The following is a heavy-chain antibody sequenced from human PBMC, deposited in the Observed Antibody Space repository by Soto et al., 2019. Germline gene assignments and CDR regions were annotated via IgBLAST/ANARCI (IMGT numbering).Heavy chain of an antibody. Sequence: QLQLQESGPGLVKPSETLSLTCTVSGGSISSSSYYWGWIRQPPGKGLEWIGSIYYSGSTYYNPSLKSRVTISVDTSKNQFSLKLSSVTAADTAVYYCARQGYFDWLLAAFDIWGQGTMVTVSS. CDR3: ARQGYFDWLLAAFDI. CDR2: IYYSGST. J-gene: IGHJ3*02. V-gene: IGHV4-39*01. CDR1: GGSISSSSYY. D-gene: IGHD3-9*01.